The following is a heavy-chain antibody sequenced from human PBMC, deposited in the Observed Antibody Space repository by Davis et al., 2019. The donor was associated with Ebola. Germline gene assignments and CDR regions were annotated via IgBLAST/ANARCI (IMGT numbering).Heavy chain of an antibody. CDR1: GGSISSYY. CDR2: IYYSGST. V-gene: IGHV4-59*01. Sequence: MPSETLSLTCTVSGGSISSYYWSWIRQPPGKGLEWIGYIYYSGSTNYNPSLKSRVTISVDTSKNQFSLKLSSVTAADTAVYYCARVQLGGYYYYGMDVWGQGTTVTVSS. D-gene: IGHD5-18*01. CDR3: ARVQLGGYYYYGMDV. J-gene: IGHJ6*02.